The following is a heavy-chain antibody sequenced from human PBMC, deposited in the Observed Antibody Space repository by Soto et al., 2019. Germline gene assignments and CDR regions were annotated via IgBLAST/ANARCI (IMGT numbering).Heavy chain of an antibody. CDR3: ARIPYDNSGTIFDY. D-gene: IGHD3-22*01. CDR1: GITVSSYY. CDR2: IYAGTIT. V-gene: IGHV3-53*01. J-gene: IGHJ4*02. Sequence: EVQLVESGGGLIQPGGSLRLSCAVSGITVSSYYMSWVRQAAGKGLDWVSVIYAGTITYYADSVKGRFTIYRDNSKNTLNLEMNSLRVEDTAVYYCARIPYDNSGTIFDYWGQGTLVTVSS.